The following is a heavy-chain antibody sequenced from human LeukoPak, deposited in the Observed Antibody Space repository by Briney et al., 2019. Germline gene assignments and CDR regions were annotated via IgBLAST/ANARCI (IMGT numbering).Heavy chain of an antibody. V-gene: IGHV1-69*04. D-gene: IGHD5-18*01. CDR1: GGTFSSYA. CDR3: AESAVYADTAMVTGFDY. J-gene: IGHJ4*02. CDR2: IIPILGIA. Sequence: SVKVSCKASGGTFSSYAISWVRQAPGQGLEWMGRIIPILGIANYAQKFQGRVTITADKSTSTAYMELSSLRSEDTAVYYCAESAVYADTAMVTGFDYWGQGTLVTVSS.